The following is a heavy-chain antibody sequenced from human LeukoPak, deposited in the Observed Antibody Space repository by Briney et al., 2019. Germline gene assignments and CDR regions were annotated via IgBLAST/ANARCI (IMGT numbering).Heavy chain of an antibody. V-gene: IGHV1-69*13. CDR2: IIPIFGTA. D-gene: IGHD1-1*01. Sequence: SVKVSCKASGGTFSSYAISWVRQAPGQGLEWMGGIIPIFGTANYAQKFQGRVTITADESTSTAYMELSSLRPEDTAVYYCARDERERGAFDIWGQGTMVTVSS. CDR1: GGTFSSYA. J-gene: IGHJ3*02. CDR3: ARDERERGAFDI.